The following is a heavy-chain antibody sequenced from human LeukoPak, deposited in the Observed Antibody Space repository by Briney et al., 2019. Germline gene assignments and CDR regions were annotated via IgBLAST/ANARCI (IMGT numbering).Heavy chain of an antibody. Sequence: PGGSLRLSCAASGFTFSSYAMSWVRQAPGKGLEWVSALSGSGGSTYYADSVKGRFTISRDNSRNTLYLQMNSLRGEDTAVYYCAKGSALYYYYYYMDVWGKGTTVTVSS. J-gene: IGHJ6*03. CDR1: GFTFSSYA. V-gene: IGHV3-23*01. CDR3: AKGSALYYYYYYMDV. CDR2: LSGSGGST. D-gene: IGHD6-13*01.